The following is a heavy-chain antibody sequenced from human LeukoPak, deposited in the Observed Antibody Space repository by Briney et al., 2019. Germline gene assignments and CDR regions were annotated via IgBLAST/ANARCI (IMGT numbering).Heavy chain of an antibody. V-gene: IGHV3-33*01. Sequence: GGSLRLSCAASGFSFSSYGMHWVRQAPGKGLEWVAVIWYDGTNKYYADSVKGRFTISRDNSKNTLYLQMNSLRAEDTAVYYCASDQRGFSYSKYYFDYWGQGTLVILSS. CDR2: IWYDGTNK. D-gene: IGHD5-18*01. CDR3: ASDQRGFSYSKYYFDY. CDR1: GFSFSSYG. J-gene: IGHJ4*02.